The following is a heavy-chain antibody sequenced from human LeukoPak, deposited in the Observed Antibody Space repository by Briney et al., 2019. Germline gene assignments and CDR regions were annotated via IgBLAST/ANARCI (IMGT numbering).Heavy chain of an antibody. J-gene: IGHJ4*02. D-gene: IGHD3-10*01. CDR2: INPSGGTT. V-gene: IGHV1-46*01. Sequence: ASVKVSCKASGYTFTSYHMHWVLQAPGQGLEWMGMINPSGGTTSYAQKFQGRVTMTRDTSTSTVYMELRSLRSDDTAVYYCAREYGSGSYTGIDYWGQGTLVTVSS. CDR3: AREYGSGSYTGIDY. CDR1: GYTFTSYH.